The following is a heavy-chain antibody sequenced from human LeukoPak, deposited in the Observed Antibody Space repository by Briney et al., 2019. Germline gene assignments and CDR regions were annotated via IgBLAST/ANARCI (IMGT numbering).Heavy chain of an antibody. CDR3: ASGPPFLKYFEY. J-gene: IGHJ4*02. CDR2: ISVGAEYI. Sequence: AVSLTLSCPASGFTFSLYVMNWFLQPPRQGMHSFSTISVGAEYIFYADSVKGRFTISRDDSNNALYLQMHSLRAEDTALYYCASGPPFLKYFEYWGQGSLVTVSS. CDR1: GFTFSLYV. D-gene: IGHD3-3*01. V-gene: IGHV3-23*01.